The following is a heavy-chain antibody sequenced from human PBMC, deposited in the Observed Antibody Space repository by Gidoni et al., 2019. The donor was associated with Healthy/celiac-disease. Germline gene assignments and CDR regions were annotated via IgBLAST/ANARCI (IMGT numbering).Heavy chain of an antibody. CDR3: ARSIAPSKDFWSGWSDY. Sequence: VQPGGSLRLSCAASGFTFSSYTMNWVRQAPGKGLEWVSYISSSSSTIYYADSVKGRFTISRDNAKNSLYLQMNSLRDEDTAVYYCARSIAPSKDFWSGWSDYWGQGTLVTVSS. CDR2: ISSSSSTI. V-gene: IGHV3-48*02. D-gene: IGHD3-3*01. CDR1: GFTFSSYT. J-gene: IGHJ4*02.